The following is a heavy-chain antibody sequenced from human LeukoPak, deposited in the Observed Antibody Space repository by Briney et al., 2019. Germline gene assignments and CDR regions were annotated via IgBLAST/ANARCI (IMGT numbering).Heavy chain of an antibody. CDR1: GGTFSSYT. CDR2: IIPILGIA. D-gene: IGHD2-15*01. Sequence: ASVKVSCKASGGTFSSYTISWVRQAPGQGLEWMGRIIPILGIANYAQKFQGRVTITADKSTSTAYMELSSLRSEDTAVYYCAAVAATRNYYYYGMDVWGQGTTVTVSS. V-gene: IGHV1-69*02. CDR3: AAVAATRNYYYYGMDV. J-gene: IGHJ6*02.